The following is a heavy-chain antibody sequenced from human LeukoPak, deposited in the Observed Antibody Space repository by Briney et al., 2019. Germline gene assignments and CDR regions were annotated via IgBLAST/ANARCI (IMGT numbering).Heavy chain of an antibody. J-gene: IGHJ6*03. CDR3: ARDLFDYMDV. Sequence: GGSLRLSCAASGFTFDDYAMHWVRQAPGRGLEWVSSISSSSSYIYYADSVKGRFTISRDKTKTSLYLQMNSLRVEDTAVYYCARDLFDYMDVWGKGTTVTVSS. CDR2: ISSSSSYI. D-gene: IGHD2-21*01. V-gene: IGHV3-21*01. CDR1: GFTFDDYA.